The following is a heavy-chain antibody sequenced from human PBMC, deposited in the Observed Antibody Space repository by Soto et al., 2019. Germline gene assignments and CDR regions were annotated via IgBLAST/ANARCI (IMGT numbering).Heavy chain of an antibody. CDR2: ILYDGNNK. Sequence: QGQLVESGGGVDQPGGSLRLSCAASGFTFISYGMHWVRQAPGKGLEWVAFILYDGNNKDYADSVKGRFTISRDNTNNTLYLQMNSLRPEDTAVYYCANGVQRFTSYYMDFWGKGTTVVVS. V-gene: IGHV3-30*18. D-gene: IGHD3-10*01. CDR1: GFTFISYG. J-gene: IGHJ6*03. CDR3: ANGVQRFTSYYMDF.